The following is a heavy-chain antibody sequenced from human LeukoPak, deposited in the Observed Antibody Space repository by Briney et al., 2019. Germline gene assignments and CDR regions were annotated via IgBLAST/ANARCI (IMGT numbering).Heavy chain of an antibody. V-gene: IGHV1-46*01. CDR2: INPSGGGT. J-gene: IGHJ4*02. CDR1: GYTFTNYF. Sequence: ASVKVSCKASGYTFTNYFIHWVRQAPGQGLEWMGIINPSGGGTRYAQKFQGRVTMTRDTSTTTVYMELSSLRSEDTAVYYCGRGGSDCSSTSCPFDYWGQGTLVTVSS. D-gene: IGHD2-2*01. CDR3: GRGGSDCSSTSCPFDY.